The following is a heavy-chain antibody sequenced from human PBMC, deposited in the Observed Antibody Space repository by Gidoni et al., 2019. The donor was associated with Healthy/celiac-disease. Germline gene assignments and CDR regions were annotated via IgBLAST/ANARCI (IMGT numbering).Heavy chain of an antibody. J-gene: IGHJ4*02. CDR1: GGYFSGYY. CDR3: ARSSNYGSGSYSPDY. CDR2: INHSGST. Sequence: QVQLQQWGAGLLKPSETLSLTCAVQGGYFSGYYWSWIRQPPGKGLEWIGEINHSGSTNYNPSLTSRVTISVDTSKNQFSLKLSSVTAADTAVYYCARSSNYGSGSYSPDYWGQGTLVTVSS. V-gene: IGHV4-34*01. D-gene: IGHD3-10*01.